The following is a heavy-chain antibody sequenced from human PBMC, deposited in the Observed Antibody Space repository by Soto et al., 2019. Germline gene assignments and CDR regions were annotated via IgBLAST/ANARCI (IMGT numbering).Heavy chain of an antibody. CDR1: GSSISSGSYY. CDR2: IYHSGST. CDR3: ARDYMAVVD. Sequence: QVQLQESGPGLVKPSQTLSLTCTVSGSSISSGSYYWSWIRQHPGKGLEWIGYIYHSGSTYYNPSLKSRATISLDTSKNQFSLKLSSVTAADAAVYYCARDYMAVVDWGQGTLVTVSS. V-gene: IGHV4-31*03. D-gene: IGHD2-15*01. J-gene: IGHJ4*02.